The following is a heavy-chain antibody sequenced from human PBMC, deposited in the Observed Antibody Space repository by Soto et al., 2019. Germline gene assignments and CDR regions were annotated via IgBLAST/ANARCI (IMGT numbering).Heavy chain of an antibody. CDR2: INHSGST. J-gene: IGHJ4*02. Sequence: QVQLQQWGAGLLKPSETLSLTCAVYGGSFSGYYWSWIRQPPGKGLEWIGEINHSGSTNYNPSLKSRVTISVDTSKNQFSLKLSSVTAADKAVYYCARGRLELRGRFDYWGQGTLVTVSS. D-gene: IGHD1-7*01. CDR1: GGSFSGYY. V-gene: IGHV4-34*01. CDR3: ARGRLELRGRFDY.